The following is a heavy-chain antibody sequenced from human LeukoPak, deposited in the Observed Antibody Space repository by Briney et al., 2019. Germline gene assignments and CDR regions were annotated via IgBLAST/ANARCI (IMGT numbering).Heavy chain of an antibody. D-gene: IGHD3-3*01. CDR2: MNPNSGNT. Sequence: ASVKVSCKASGGTFSSYAISWVRQAPGQGLEWMGWMNPNSGNTGYAQKFQGRVTITRNTSISTAYMELSSLRSEDTAVYYCARAPYDFWSWLDYWGQGTLVTVSS. CDR1: GGTFSSYA. CDR3: ARAPYDFWSWLDY. V-gene: IGHV1-8*03. J-gene: IGHJ4*02.